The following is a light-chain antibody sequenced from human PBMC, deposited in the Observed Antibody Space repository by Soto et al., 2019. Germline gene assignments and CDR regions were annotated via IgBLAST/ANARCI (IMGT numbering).Light chain of an antibody. Sequence: EIVLTQSPGTLSLSPGERATLSCRASQSVSSSYLAWYQQKRGQAPRLLIYGASSLQNGVPSKFSGSGSGTDFTLTISSLQPEDFATYYCQQYKSYPITFGQGTRLEI. J-gene: IGKJ5*01. CDR2: GAS. CDR1: QSVSSSY. CDR3: QQYKSYPIT. V-gene: IGKV3-20*01.